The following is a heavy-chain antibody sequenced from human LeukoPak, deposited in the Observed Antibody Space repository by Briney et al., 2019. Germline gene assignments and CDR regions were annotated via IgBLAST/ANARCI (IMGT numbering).Heavy chain of an antibody. CDR2: ITNDGSST. V-gene: IGHV3-74*01. D-gene: IGHD3-16*01. J-gene: IGHJ4*02. CDR3: AREFRGNYFDY. CDR1: GLTFSSLW. Sequence: PGGSLRLSCAASGLTFSSLWVHWVRQAPGKGLVWVSRITNDGSSTTYADSVKGRFTISRDNAKNSLYLQMNSLRAEDTAVYYCAREFRGNYFDYWGQGTLVTVSS.